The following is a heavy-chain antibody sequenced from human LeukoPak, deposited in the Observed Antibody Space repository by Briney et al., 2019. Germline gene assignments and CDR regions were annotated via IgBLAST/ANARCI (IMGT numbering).Heavy chain of an antibody. Sequence: KPSETLSLTCAVYGGSFSGYYWSWIRQPPGEGLEWIGEINHSGSTNYNPSLKSRVTISVDTSKNQFSLKLSSVTAADTAVYYCARDWVKSGFDPWGQGTLVTVSS. J-gene: IGHJ5*02. CDR3: ARDWVKSGFDP. CDR1: GGSFSGYY. V-gene: IGHV4-34*01. D-gene: IGHD7-27*01. CDR2: INHSGST.